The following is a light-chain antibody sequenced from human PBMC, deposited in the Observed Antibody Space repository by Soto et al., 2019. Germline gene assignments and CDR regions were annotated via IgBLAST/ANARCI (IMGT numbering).Light chain of an antibody. CDR2: AAT. J-gene: IGKJ1*01. CDR3: QQYYNYPRT. Sequence: DIQLPQSPSSLSASVGDRVTITCRASQGISNHLAWFQQKPGEAPRSLIYAATNLQSGVTSKFRRSTSVTDFTPAISSLQPGDIAPYYCQQYYNYPRTFGQGTKVEIK. V-gene: IGKV1-16*02. CDR1: QGISNH.